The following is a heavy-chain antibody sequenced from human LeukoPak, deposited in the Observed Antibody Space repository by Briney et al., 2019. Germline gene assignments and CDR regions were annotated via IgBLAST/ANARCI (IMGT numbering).Heavy chain of an antibody. CDR1: GFSFSAYW. CDR3: VRENYFDY. V-gene: IGHV3-7*01. Sequence: GRSLSLSCAASGFSFSAYWMGWIRLLPGKGLEWVANIRQDGSEKNYVDSVKGRFTISRDNARKSLYLQMNGLRAEDTAVYYCVRENYFDYWGQGTLVTVSS. J-gene: IGHJ4*02. CDR2: IRQDGSEK.